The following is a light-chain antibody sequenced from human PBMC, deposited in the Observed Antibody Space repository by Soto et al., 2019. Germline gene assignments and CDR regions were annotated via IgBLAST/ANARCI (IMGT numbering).Light chain of an antibody. Sequence: EMQMTQSPSSLSASVGDRVTITCRASQGIGNDLGWYQQKPGKAPERLIYGASRLQSGVPSRFSGSGYGTEFTLTISSLQPDDVATYYCQEYDSYSRTFGQGTKVDI. CDR3: QEYDSYSRT. V-gene: IGKV1-17*01. CDR2: GAS. CDR1: QGIGND. J-gene: IGKJ1*01.